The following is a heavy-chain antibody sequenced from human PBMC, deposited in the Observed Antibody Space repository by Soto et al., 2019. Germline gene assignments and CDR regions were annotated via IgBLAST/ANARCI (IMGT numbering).Heavy chain of an antibody. CDR2: ISYDGSNK. V-gene: IGHV3-30*03. CDR1: GFTFSSYG. CDR3: ATSSTYSSSGDFDY. Sequence: GGSLRLSCAASGFTFSSYGMHWVRQAPGKGLEWVAVISYDGSNKYYADSVKGRFTISRDNSKNTLYLQMNSLRAEGTAVYYCATSSTYSSSGDFDYWGQGTLVTVSS. D-gene: IGHD6-13*01. J-gene: IGHJ4*02.